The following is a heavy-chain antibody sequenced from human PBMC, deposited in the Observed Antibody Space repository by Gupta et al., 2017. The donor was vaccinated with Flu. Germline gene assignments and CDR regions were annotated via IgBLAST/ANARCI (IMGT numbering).Heavy chain of an antibody. Sequence: GVVRQAPGKGLECIGIIYYSGVAYYTPSLRGRVTLSLDASKSRFSLKMNSVTAADTAVYYCAGGVGDAAFDYWGQGSLVTVSS. CDR3: AGGVGDAAFDY. J-gene: IGHJ4*02. D-gene: IGHD2-21*01. CDR2: IYYSGVA. V-gene: IGHV4-39*01.